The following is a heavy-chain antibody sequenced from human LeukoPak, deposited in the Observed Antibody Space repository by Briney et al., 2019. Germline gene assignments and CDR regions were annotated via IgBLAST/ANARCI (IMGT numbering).Heavy chain of an antibody. CDR2: IWYDGSNK. CDR3: ARDHSSSWDGDY. V-gene: IGHV3-33*08. CDR1: GFTFSSYA. Sequence: GGSLRLSCAASGFTFSSYAMHWVRQAPGKGLEWVAVIWYDGSNKYYADSVKGRFTISRDNSKNTLYLQMNSLRAEDTAVYYCARDHSSSWDGDYWGQGTLVTVSS. D-gene: IGHD6-13*01. J-gene: IGHJ4*02.